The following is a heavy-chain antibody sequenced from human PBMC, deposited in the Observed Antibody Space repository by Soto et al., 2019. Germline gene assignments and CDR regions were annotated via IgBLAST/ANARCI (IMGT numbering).Heavy chain of an antibody. CDR1: GFAFSSYG. CDR3: VSDRGYGHASVPYS. V-gene: IGHV3-30*03. CDR2: ISYDGGLQ. Sequence: QAQLLESGGGVVQHGRSLRLSCAASGFAFSSYGMHWLRQDPGTGLEWVAVISYDGGLQHYADSVKGRFTISRDNSKNMVLLQMSSLRAEDTAVYYCVSDRGYGHASVPYSWGQGTLVSVSS. J-gene: IGHJ4*02. D-gene: IGHD5-18*01.